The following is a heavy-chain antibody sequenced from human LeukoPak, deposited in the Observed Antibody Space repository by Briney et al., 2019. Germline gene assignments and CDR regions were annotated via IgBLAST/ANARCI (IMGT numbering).Heavy chain of an antibody. D-gene: IGHD5-12*01. J-gene: IGHJ4*02. Sequence: GASVKVSCKASGYTFTGYYMHWVRQAPGQGLEWMGWINPNSGGTNYAQKFQGRVTMTRDTSISTAYMELSRLRSDDTAVYYCARDSEIVATIDYFDYWGQGTLVTVSS. CDR3: ARDSEIVATIDYFDY. CDR1: GYTFTGYY. CDR2: INPNSGGT. V-gene: IGHV1-2*02.